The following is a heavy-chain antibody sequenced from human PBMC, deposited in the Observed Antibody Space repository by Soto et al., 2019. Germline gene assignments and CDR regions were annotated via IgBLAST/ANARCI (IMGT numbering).Heavy chain of an antibody. CDR1: GFSLSTGGVG. V-gene: IGHV2-5*02. CDR3: AHRLYSSAWPWYSGVFDY. Sequence: QITLKESGPTLVKPTQTLTLTCTFSGFSLSTGGVGVGWIRQPPGKALEWLALIYWDDDKRYSPSLKSRLTITKDTSKSQVILTMTNMDPVDTATYYCAHRLYSSAWPWYSGVFDYWGQGTLVTVSS. D-gene: IGHD6-19*01. J-gene: IGHJ4*02. CDR2: IYWDDDK.